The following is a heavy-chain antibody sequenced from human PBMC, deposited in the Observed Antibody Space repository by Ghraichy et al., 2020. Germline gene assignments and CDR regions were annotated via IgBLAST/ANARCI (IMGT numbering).Heavy chain of an antibody. CDR1: GFTFSSYA. CDR3: AKGSAGEVLRFLEWFPFDP. V-gene: IGHV3-23*01. J-gene: IGHJ5*02. CDR2: ISGSGGST. Sequence: SLRLSCAGSGFTFSSYAMSWVRQAPGKGLEWVSAISGSGGSTYYTDSVKGRVTISRDNLKNTLYLQMSSLRAEDTAVYYCAKGSAGEVLRFLEWFPFDPWGQGTLVTVSS. D-gene: IGHD3-3*01.